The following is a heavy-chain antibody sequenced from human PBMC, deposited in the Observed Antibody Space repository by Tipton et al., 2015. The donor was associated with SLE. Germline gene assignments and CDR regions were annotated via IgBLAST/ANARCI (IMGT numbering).Heavy chain of an antibody. V-gene: IGHV3-20*04. J-gene: IGHJ4*02. CDR3: AREAGRWAVDY. Sequence: SLRLSCAASGFTFDDYGMSWVRLPPGKGMEWVSGINWNGGNTEYEDSVKGRFTISRDSAKSSLYLQMNSLRAEDTALYYCAREAGRWAVDYWGQGTLVTVSS. CDR2: INWNGGNT. D-gene: IGHD3-16*01. CDR1: GFTFDDYG.